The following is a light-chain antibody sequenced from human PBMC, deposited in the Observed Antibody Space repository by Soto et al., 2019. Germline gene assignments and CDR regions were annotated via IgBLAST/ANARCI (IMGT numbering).Light chain of an antibody. V-gene: IGLV2-11*01. CDR2: DIS. CDR3: CSYAGISSV. J-gene: IGLJ1*01. Sequence: QSALTQPRSVSGSPGQSVTISCTGTSSDVGGYNYVSWYQQHPGKASKVMIYDISKRPSGVPDRFSGSKSGNTASLTISGLQADDEADYYCCSYAGISSVFGTGTKVTVL. CDR1: SSDVGGYNY.